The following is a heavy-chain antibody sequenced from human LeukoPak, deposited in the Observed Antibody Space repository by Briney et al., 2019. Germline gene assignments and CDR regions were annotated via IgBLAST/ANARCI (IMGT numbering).Heavy chain of an antibody. CDR2: ISSSSSTI. V-gene: IGHV3-48*01. D-gene: IGHD3-22*01. CDR3: ARDPLIYYDSSPEFQH. Sequence: PGGSLRLSCAASGFTFSSYSMNWVRQAPGKGLEWVSYISSSSSTIYYADSVKGRFTISRDNAKNSLYLQMNSLRAEDTAVYYCARDPLIYYDSSPEFQHWGQGTLVTVSS. CDR1: GFTFSSYS. J-gene: IGHJ1*01.